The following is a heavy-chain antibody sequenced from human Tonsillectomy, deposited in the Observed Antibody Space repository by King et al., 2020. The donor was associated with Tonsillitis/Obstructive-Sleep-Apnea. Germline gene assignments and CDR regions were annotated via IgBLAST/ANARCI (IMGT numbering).Heavy chain of an antibody. CDR1: GGSFSAYY. Sequence: VQLQQWGAGLLKPSETLSLTCAVYGGSFSAYYWSWIRQPPGKGLEWIGEINHSGSTNYNPSLKSRVTISVDTSKNHFSLKLSSVTAADTAVYYCARGLQSPPEDIVVVPAAPITFDYWGQGTLVTVSS. D-gene: IGHD2-2*01. J-gene: IGHJ4*02. CDR2: INHSGST. V-gene: IGHV4-34*01. CDR3: ARGLQSPPEDIVVVPAAPITFDY.